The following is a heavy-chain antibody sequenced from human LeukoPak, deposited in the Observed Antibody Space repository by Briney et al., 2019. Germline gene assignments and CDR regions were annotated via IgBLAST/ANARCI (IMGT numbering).Heavy chain of an antibody. CDR2: ISRSSSTI. D-gene: IGHD3-3*01. J-gene: IGHJ6*03. V-gene: IGHV3-48*01. CDR1: GFTFSSYS. CDR3: ARKPLHYDFWSGYYMDV. Sequence: GGSLRLSCAASGFTFSSYSMNWVRQAPGKGLEWVSYISRSSSTIYYADSVKGRFTISRDNAKNSLYLQMNSLRAEDTAVYYCARKPLHYDFWSGYYMDVWGKGTTVTVSS.